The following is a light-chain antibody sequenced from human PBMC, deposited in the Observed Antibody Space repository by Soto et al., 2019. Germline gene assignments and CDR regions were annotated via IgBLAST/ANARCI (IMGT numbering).Light chain of an antibody. Sequence: EIVMTQSPATLSVSPGERATLFCRASQSVRSNLAWYQQKPGQAPRLLVYGASTRATGIPARFGGSGSGTEFTLTISSLQSEDFAVYYCQQYNNWPKMFGQGTKVDIK. CDR2: GAS. V-gene: IGKV3-15*01. J-gene: IGKJ1*01. CDR1: QSVRSN. CDR3: QQYNNWPKM.